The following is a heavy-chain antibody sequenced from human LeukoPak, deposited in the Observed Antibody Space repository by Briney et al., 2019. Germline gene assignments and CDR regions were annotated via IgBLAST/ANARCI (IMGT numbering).Heavy chain of an antibody. CDR1: GFQW. CDR2: INNDGSDT. V-gene: IGHV3-74*01. CDR3: IGSTGWVGN. D-gene: IGHD6-19*01. J-gene: IGHJ4*02. Sequence: GGSLRLSCSASGFQWRYWLRQAPGEGLVWVSRINNDGSDTKYADSVKGRFIISRDNAKNTLSLQMASLRADDMAVCYCIGSTGWVGNWGQGTLVTVSS.